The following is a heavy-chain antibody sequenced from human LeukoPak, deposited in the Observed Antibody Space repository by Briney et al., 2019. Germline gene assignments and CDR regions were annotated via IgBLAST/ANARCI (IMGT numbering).Heavy chain of an antibody. V-gene: IGHV3-21*01. CDR1: GFTFSSYS. CDR2: ISSSSSSYI. Sequence: PGGSLRLSCAASGFTFSSYSMNWVRQAPGKGLEWVSSISSSSSSYIYYADSVKGRFTISRDNAKNSLYLQMNSLRAEDTAVYYCARDAPLGYSYAGAFDYWGQGTLVTVSS. J-gene: IGHJ4*02. D-gene: IGHD5-18*01. CDR3: ARDAPLGYSYAGAFDY.